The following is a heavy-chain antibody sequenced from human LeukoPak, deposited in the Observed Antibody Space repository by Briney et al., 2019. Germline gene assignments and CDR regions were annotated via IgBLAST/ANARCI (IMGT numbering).Heavy chain of an antibody. Sequence: PGGSLRLSCAASGFTFSDYYMSWIRQAPGKGREWGSYISSSGSTIYYADSVKGRFTISRDTAKHSLYLQMHRLRAEDTAVYYCARVGRLQYSSQTTPAFGYFDLWGRGTLPTVPS. V-gene: IGHV3-11*04. CDR3: ARVGRLQYSSQTTPAFGYFDL. D-gene: IGHD6-6*01. CDR2: ISSSGSTI. CDR1: GFTFSDYY. J-gene: IGHJ2*01.